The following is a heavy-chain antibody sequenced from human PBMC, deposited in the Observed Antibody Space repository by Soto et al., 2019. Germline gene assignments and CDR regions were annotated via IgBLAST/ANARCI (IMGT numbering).Heavy chain of an antibody. CDR1: GGTFSSYT. D-gene: IGHD4-17*01. V-gene: IGHV1-69*02. CDR2: IIPILGIA. Sequence: SVKVSCKASGGTFSSYTISWVRQAPGQGLEWMGRIIPILGIANYAQKFQGRVTITADESTSTAYMELSSLRSEDTAVYYCARATALMGPLDYWGKGPLVTVS. J-gene: IGHJ4*02. CDR3: ARATALMGPLDY.